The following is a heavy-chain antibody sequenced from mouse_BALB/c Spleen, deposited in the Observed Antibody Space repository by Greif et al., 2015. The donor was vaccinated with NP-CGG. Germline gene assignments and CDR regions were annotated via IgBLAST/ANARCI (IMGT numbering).Heavy chain of an antibody. D-gene: IGHD1-1*01. V-gene: IGHV1S41*01. CDR2: IAPGSGST. CDR3: AKGGDYYGSSYVDY. J-gene: IGHJ2*01. Sequence: DLVKPGASVKLSCKASGYTFTSYWINWIKQRPGQGLEWIGRIAPGSGSTYYNEMFKGKATLTVDTSSSTAYIQLSSLSSEDSAVYFCAKGGDYYGSSYVDYWGQGTTLTVSS. CDR1: GYTFTSYW.